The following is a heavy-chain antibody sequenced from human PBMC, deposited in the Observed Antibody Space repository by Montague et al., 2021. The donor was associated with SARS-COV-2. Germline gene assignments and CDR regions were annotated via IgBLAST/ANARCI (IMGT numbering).Heavy chain of an antibody. CDR2: IYYSGST. D-gene: IGHD4-17*01. CDR1: GGSISSSSYY. Sequence: SETLSLTCTVSGGSISSSSYYWGWIRQPPGKGLGWIGSIYYSGSTYYNPSLKSRVTISVDTSKNQSSLKLSSVTAADTAVYYCAADYGERDWFDPWGQGTLVTVSS. CDR3: AADYGERDWFDP. V-gene: IGHV4-39*01. J-gene: IGHJ5*02.